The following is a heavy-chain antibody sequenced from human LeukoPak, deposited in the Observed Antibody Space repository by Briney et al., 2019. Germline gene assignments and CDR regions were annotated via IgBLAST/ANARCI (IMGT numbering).Heavy chain of an antibody. V-gene: IGHV7-4-1*01. CDR2: INTNTGNP. CDR3: ALGIAASIGSTRDDY. Sequence: ASVKVSCKASGYTFTSYAMNWVRQAPGQGLEWMGWINTNTGNPTYAQGFTGRFVFSLDTSVSTAYLQIGSLKAEDTAVYYCALGIAASIGSTRDDYWGQGTLVTVSS. J-gene: IGHJ4*02. CDR1: GYTFTSYA. D-gene: IGHD6-25*01.